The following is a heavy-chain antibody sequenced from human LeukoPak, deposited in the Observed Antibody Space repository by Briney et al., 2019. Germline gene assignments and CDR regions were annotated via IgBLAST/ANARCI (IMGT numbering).Heavy chain of an antibody. CDR1: GFTFSTYS. D-gene: IGHD1-14*01. CDR3: ARDDPGGEPNYFDY. Sequence: GGSLRLSCAASGFTFSTYSMNWVRRAPGKGLEWISYISSSSNTMYYADSVKGRFTISRDNAKNSLYLQMNSLRAEDTAVYYCARDDPGGEPNYFDYWGQGTLVTVSS. J-gene: IGHJ4*02. CDR2: ISSSSNTM. V-gene: IGHV3-48*01.